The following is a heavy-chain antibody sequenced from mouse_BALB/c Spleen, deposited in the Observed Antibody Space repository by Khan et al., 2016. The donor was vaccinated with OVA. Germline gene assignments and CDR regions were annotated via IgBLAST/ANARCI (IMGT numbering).Heavy chain of an antibody. CDR2: ISNSGST. J-gene: IGHJ4*01. V-gene: IGHV3-2*02. Sequence: EVQLQESGPGLVKPSQSLSLTCTVTGYSITRDYAWNWIRQFPGNKLEWMGYISNSGSTSYNPSLKSRISITRDTSKNQFSLQLNSVTTEDTATYYCASELGRYYAMDYWGQGTSVTVSS. D-gene: IGHD4-1*01. CDR3: ASELGRYYAMDY. CDR1: GYSITRDYA.